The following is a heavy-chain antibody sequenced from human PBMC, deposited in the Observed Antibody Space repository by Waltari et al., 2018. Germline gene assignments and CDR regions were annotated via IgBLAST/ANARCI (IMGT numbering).Heavy chain of an antibody. CDR3: AKEATYCTSASCFEDY. CDR2: ISGTGTMT. D-gene: IGHD2-2*01. CDR1: GFTFSSYA. J-gene: IGHJ4*01. V-gene: IGHV3-23*01. Sequence: EAQLLESGGGLVQPGGSLRLSCAASGFTFSSYAMNWVRQIPGKGLEWVSGISGTGTMTYYADSVKGRFTVSRDLSTNAVSLQLSGLRPEDTAVYYCAKEATYCTSASCFEDY.